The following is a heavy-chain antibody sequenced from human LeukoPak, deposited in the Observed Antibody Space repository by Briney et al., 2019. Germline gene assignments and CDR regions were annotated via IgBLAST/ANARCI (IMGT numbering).Heavy chain of an antibody. D-gene: IGHD3-3*01. CDR3: ARDSRPSYYDFWNGYPFDY. V-gene: IGHV1-69*04. J-gene: IGHJ4*02. Sequence: ASVKVSCKASGGTFSSYAISWVRQAPGQGLEWMGRIIPILGIANYAQKFQGRVTITADKSTSTAYMELSSLRSEDTAVYYCARDSRPSYYDFWNGYPFDYWGQGTLVTVSS. CDR2: IIPILGIA. CDR1: GGTFSSYA.